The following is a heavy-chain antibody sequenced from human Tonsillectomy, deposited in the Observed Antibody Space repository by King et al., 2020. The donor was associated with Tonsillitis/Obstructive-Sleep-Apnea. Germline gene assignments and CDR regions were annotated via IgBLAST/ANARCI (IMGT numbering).Heavy chain of an antibody. CDR1: GFTFSDYG. D-gene: IGHD2-15*01. CDR2: LWYDGSNK. CDR3: ARVGYCSGGRCYFSDY. J-gene: IGHJ4*02. Sequence: VQLVESGGGVVQPGRSLRLSCAASGFTFSDYGMHWVRQDPGKGLEWVAVLWYDGSNKYYADPVTDRFTISRVNSKNPLYLQMNSLRAEDTAVYYCARVGYCSGGRCYFSDYWGQGTLVTVSS. V-gene: IGHV3-33*01.